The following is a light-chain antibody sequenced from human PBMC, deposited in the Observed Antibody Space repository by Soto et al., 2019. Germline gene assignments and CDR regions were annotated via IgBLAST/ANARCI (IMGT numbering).Light chain of an antibody. V-gene: IGKV1-33*01. J-gene: IGKJ4*01. Sequence: DIQMTQSPSSLSASVGDRVTITCQASQDISNYLNWYQQKPGKAPKLLIYDASNLETGVPSRFXGSGSGTDFTVTISRLQPEDLATYYCQQQHKLPSPGFGGETKVEIK. CDR2: DAS. CDR3: QQQHKLPSPG. CDR1: QDISNY.